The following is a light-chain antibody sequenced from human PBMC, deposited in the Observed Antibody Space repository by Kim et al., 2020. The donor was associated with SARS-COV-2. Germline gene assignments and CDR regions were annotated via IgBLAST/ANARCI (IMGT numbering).Light chain of an antibody. CDR2: QDN. CDR3: QSADSSGTYDWV. V-gene: IGLV3-25*03. J-gene: IGLJ3*02. Sequence: SYELTQPPSVSVSPGQTASITCSGDKLGDKYAYWYQQKPGQSPVVVIYQDNKRPSGIPERFSGSNSGTTVTLTISGVQAEDEADYYCQSADSSGTYDWVFGGGTQLTVL. CDR1: KLGDKY.